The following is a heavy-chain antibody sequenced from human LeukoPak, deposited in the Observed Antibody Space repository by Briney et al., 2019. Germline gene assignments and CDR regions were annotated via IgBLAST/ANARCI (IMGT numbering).Heavy chain of an antibody. CDR2: IKQDGSEK. D-gene: IGHD6-13*01. J-gene: IGHJ5*02. V-gene: IGHV3-7*01. CDR1: GFTFTTYW. Sequence: GGSLRLSCAASGFTFTTYWMSWVRQAPGKGLEWVANIKQDGSEKYYVDSVKGRFTISRDNAKNSLYLQMNSLRAEDTAVYYCARDISSWSGEGNWFDPWGQGTLVTVSS. CDR3: ARDISSWSGEGNWFDP.